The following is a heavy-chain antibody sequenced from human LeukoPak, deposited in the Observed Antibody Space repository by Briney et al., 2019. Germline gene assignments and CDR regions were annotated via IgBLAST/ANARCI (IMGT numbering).Heavy chain of an antibody. V-gene: IGHV3-9*01. D-gene: IGHD1-26*01. CDR3: AKGHSGSYWNGAENSHFDY. Sequence: PGGSLRLSCAASGFTFDDYAMHWVRQAPGKGLEWVSGISWNSGSIGYADSVKGRFTISRDNAKNSLYLEMNSLRGEDTALYYCAKGHSGSYWNGAENSHFDYWGQGTLVTVSS. CDR1: GFTFDDYA. J-gene: IGHJ4*02. CDR2: ISWNSGSI.